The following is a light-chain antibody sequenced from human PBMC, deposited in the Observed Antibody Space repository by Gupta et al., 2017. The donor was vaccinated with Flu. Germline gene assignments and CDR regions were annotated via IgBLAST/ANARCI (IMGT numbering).Light chain of an antibody. J-gene: IGKJ1*01. V-gene: IGKV4-1*01. CDR1: QSVLYSSNNKNY. CDR2: WAS. CDR3: QQYYSTPSWT. Sequence: DIVMTQSPDSLAVSLGARATIHCKSSQSVLYSSNNKNYLAWYQQKPGQPPKLLIYWASTRESGVPDRFSGSGSGTDFTLTISSLQAEDVAVYYCQQYYSTPSWTFGQGTKVEIK.